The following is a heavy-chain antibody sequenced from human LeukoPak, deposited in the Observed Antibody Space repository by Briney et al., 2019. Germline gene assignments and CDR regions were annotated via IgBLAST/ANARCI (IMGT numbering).Heavy chain of an antibody. D-gene: IGHD5-18*01. CDR2: IYTSGRT. CDR3: ARELVDTAMETLYYYYYYMDV. Sequence: SETLSLTCTVSGGSISSYYWSWIRQPAGKGLEWIGRIYTSGRTNYNPSLKSRVTMSVDTSKNQFSLKLSSVTAADTAVYYCARELVDTAMETLYYYYYYMDVWGKGTTVTVSS. V-gene: IGHV4-4*07. CDR1: GGSISSYY. J-gene: IGHJ6*03.